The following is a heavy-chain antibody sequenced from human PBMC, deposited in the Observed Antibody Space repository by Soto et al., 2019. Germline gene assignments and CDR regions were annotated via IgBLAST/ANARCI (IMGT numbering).Heavy chain of an antibody. CDR1: CGSIISYY. CDR2: IYYSGST. J-gene: IGHJ5*02. D-gene: IGHD3-3*02. Sequence: PSETLSLTCTFSCGSIISYYWSWIRQPPGKGLEWIGYIYYSGSTNYNPSLKSRVTISVDTSKNQFSLKLSSVTAADTAVYYCARATLARWFDPWGQGTLVTVSS. CDR3: ARATLARWFDP. V-gene: IGHV4-59*01.